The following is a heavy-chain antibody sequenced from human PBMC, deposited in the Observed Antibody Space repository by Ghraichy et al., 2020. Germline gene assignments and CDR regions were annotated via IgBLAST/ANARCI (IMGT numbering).Heavy chain of an antibody. D-gene: IGHD3-3*01. V-gene: IGHV1-24*01. CDR3: ATVVRFLEWLLYPEHSSRNAFDI. J-gene: IGHJ3*02. Sequence: ASVKVSCKVSGYTLTELSMHWVRQAPGKGLEWMGGFDPEDGETIYAQKFQGRVTMTEDTSTDTAYMELSSLRSEDTAVYYCATVVRFLEWLLYPEHSSRNAFDIWGQGTRVTVSS. CDR1: GYTLTELS. CDR2: FDPEDGET.